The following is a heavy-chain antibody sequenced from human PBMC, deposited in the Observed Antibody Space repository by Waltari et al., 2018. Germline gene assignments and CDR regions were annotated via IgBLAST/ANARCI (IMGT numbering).Heavy chain of an antibody. CDR1: GYSISSGYY. D-gene: IGHD1-7*01. CDR2: IYHSGST. J-gene: IGHJ3*02. CDR3: ASPPEGWNSRPGVFDI. V-gene: IGHV4-38-2*01. Sequence: QVQLQESGPGLVKPPETLSPPSPVSGYSISSGYYWGWIRQPTGKGLEWIGSIYHSGSTYYNPSLKSRVTISVDTSKNQFSLKLSSVTAADTAVYYCASPPEGWNSRPGVFDIWGQGTMVTVSS.